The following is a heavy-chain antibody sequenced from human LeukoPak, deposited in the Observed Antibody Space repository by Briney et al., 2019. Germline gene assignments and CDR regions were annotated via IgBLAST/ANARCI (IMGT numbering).Heavy chain of an antibody. CDR1: GFTFSSYA. Sequence: GSLRLSCAASGFTFSSYAMSWVRQAPGKGLEWVSAISGSGGSTYYADSVKGRFTISRDNSKNTLYLQMNSLRAEDTAVYYCAKLEAYDFWSGSSFDYWGQGTLVTVSS. V-gene: IGHV3-23*01. D-gene: IGHD3-3*01. J-gene: IGHJ4*02. CDR2: ISGSGGST. CDR3: AKLEAYDFWSGSSFDY.